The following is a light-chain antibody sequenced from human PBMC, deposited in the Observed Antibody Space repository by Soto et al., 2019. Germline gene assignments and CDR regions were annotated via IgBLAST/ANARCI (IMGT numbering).Light chain of an antibody. Sequence: QSALTQPPSASGSPGQSVTISCPGTRSDVGGYNYVSWYQQHPGKAPKLMIYEVTKRPSGVPDRFPGSKSGNTASLTVTGLQAEDEADYYGNSYADSNNLVFGGGTKLTVL. V-gene: IGLV2-8*01. CDR3: NSYADSNNLV. CDR1: RSDVGGYNY. CDR2: EVT. J-gene: IGLJ2*01.